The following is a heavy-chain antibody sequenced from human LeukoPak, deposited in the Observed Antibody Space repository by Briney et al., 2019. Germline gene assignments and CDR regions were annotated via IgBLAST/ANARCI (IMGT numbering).Heavy chain of an antibody. CDR1: GYTFTSYA. CDR2: IIPIFGTA. Sequence: ASVKVSCKASGYTFTSYAMNWVRQAPGQGLEWMGGIIPIFGTANYAQKFQGRVTITADESTSTAYMELSSLRSEDTAVYYCARERTPNYYGSRDAFDIWGQGTMVTVSS. J-gene: IGHJ3*02. V-gene: IGHV1-69*13. CDR3: ARERTPNYYGSRDAFDI. D-gene: IGHD3-10*01.